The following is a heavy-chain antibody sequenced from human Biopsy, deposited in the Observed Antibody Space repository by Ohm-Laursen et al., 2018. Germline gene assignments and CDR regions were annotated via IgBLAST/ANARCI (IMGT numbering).Heavy chain of an antibody. V-gene: IGHV3-23*01. J-gene: IGHJ3*01. CDR2: TIYNGGRN. CDR1: GFIHTRYV. Sequence: SLRLCCAACGFIHTRYVMSWVGQSAGKGRAWVSSTIYNGGRNYYTDSVKGRFTISRDNSKNSLYLQMSSLRAEDTAVYYCANWNYYYDSSGPPAFDVWGQGTMVTVSS. D-gene: IGHD3-22*01. CDR3: ANWNYYYDSSGPPAFDV.